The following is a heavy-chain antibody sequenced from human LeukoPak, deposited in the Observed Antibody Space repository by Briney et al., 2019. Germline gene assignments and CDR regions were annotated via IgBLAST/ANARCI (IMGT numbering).Heavy chain of an antibody. CDR2: INHSGST. Sequence: SETLSLTCAVYGGSFSGYYWSWIRQPPGKGLEWIGEINHSGSTNYNPSLKSRVTISVDTSKNQLSLKLSSVTAADTAVDYCARNRGVYYYYMDVWGKGTTVTVSS. V-gene: IGHV4-34*01. D-gene: IGHD1-14*01. CDR3: ARNRGVYYYYMDV. CDR1: GGSFSGYY. J-gene: IGHJ6*03.